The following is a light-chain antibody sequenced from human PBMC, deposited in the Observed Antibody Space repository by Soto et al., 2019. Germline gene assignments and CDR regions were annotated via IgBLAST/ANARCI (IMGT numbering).Light chain of an antibody. Sequence: QSALTQPASMSGSPGQSITISCTGTSSDIGRYNFVSWYQHHPGKAPKLIIYEATKRPSGVSYRFSGSKSGNTASLTISGLQAEDEADCYCTSYTSKSTLIFGGGTKVTVL. CDR1: SSDIGRYNF. CDR3: TSYTSKSTLI. CDR2: EAT. J-gene: IGLJ2*01. V-gene: IGLV2-14*01.